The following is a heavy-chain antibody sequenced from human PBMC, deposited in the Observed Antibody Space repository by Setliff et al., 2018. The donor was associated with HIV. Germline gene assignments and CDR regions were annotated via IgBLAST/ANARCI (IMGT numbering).Heavy chain of an antibody. CDR1: GGSISNYY. Sequence: SETLSLTCTVSGGSISNYYRSWIRQPPGKGLEWIGCGYYSGITHYDPSLKSRVSISVDASKNQFSLRLNSVTVADTAVYFCARSSRGSLRDLDYWGPGTLVTVSS. CDR2: GYYSGIT. J-gene: IGHJ4*02. V-gene: IGHV4-59*08. D-gene: IGHD2-21*02. CDR3: ARSSRGSLRDLDY.